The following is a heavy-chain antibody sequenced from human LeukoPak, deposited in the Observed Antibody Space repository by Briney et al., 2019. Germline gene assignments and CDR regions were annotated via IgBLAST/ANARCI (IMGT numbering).Heavy chain of an antibody. Sequence: SETLSLTCTVSGDSTSSDRYYGGWVRQPPGKGLEWIGNIYYSGSTYYNPSLKSRITISVDTSKNQFSLKLTSVTAADTAVYYCARDFKYYGSSGYYAFDIWGQGTMVTVSS. CDR1: GDSTSSDRYY. CDR2: IYYSGST. V-gene: IGHV4-39*07. D-gene: IGHD3-22*01. J-gene: IGHJ3*02. CDR3: ARDFKYYGSSGYYAFDI.